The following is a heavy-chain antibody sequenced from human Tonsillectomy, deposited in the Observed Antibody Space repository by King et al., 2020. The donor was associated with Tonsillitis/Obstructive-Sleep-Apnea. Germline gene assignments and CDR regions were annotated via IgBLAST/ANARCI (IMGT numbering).Heavy chain of an antibody. CDR3: AAAPPGAIGWFDP. CDR2: IKPNSGGT. Sequence: VQLVQSGAEVKKPGASVKVSCKASGYTFTGYYIHWVRQAPGQGLEWMGWIKPNSGGTKYAQKFQGWVTMTRDTSISTVYMELSRLRSDDTAVYYCAAAPPGAIGWFDPWGQGALVTVSS. D-gene: IGHD2-2*01. J-gene: IGHJ5*02. V-gene: IGHV1-2*04. CDR1: GYTFTGYY.